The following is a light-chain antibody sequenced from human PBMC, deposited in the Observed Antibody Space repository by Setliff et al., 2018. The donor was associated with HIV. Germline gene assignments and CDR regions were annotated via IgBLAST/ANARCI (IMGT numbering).Light chain of an antibody. CDR2: DVS. CDR1: SSDVGGYNY. Sequence: QSVLTQPASVSGSPGQSNTISCTGTSSDVGGYNYVSWYQQHPGKAPKLMIFDVSKRPSGVSNRFSGSKSGNTASLTISGLQAEDEADFYCSSYTSSSTLVFGTGTKVTVL. V-gene: IGLV2-14*03. J-gene: IGLJ1*01. CDR3: SSYTSSSTLV.